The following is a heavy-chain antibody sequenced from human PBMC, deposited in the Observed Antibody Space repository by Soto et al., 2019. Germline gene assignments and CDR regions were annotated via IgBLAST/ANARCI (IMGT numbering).Heavy chain of an antibody. CDR3: ARCCTQYRGYYYYMDV. J-gene: IGHJ6*03. D-gene: IGHD1-26*01. V-gene: IGHV4-39*01. Sequence: SETLSLTCTVSGGSISSSSYYWGWIRQPPGKGLEWIGSIYYSGSTYYNPSLKSRVTISVDTSKNQFSLKLSSVTAADTAVYYCARCCTQYRGYYYYMDVWGKGTTVTVSS. CDR1: GGSISSSSYY. CDR2: IYYSGST.